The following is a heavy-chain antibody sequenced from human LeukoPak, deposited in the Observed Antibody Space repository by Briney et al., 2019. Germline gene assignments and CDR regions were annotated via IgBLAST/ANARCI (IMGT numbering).Heavy chain of an antibody. D-gene: IGHD2-15*01. CDR2: INTDGSSP. J-gene: IGHJ4*02. CDR1: GFTFRTYD. V-gene: IGHV3-74*01. CDR3: ARDGGHYAPQDY. Sequence: GGSLRLSCAACGFTFRTYDMHWVRQAPGKGLVWISCINTDGSSPTYAYSVKGRFTISRDNDKNTLSLQMNSLSAEDTAAYYCARDGGHYAPQDYWDQGTLVPVSS.